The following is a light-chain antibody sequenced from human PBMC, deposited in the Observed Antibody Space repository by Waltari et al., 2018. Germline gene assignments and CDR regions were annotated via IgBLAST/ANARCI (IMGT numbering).Light chain of an antibody. CDR2: AAS. Sequence: DVQLTQSPSFLSASVGDRVTITCRASQGISSYLACYQQKQGKAPNLLIYAASTLQNGVQSMFSGSGSGTEFTLTVSSLQPEDFATYYCQQLDSYPQTFGQGTKLEIK. J-gene: IGKJ2*01. CDR3: QQLDSYPQT. CDR1: QGISSY. V-gene: IGKV1-9*01.